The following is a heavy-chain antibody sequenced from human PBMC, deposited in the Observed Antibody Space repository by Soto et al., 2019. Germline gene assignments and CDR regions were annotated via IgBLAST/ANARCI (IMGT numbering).Heavy chain of an antibody. D-gene: IGHD2-21*02. J-gene: IGHJ5*02. CDR2: IFSNDEK. CDR3: ARIPYYCGGDCYSVWFDP. CDR1: GFSLSNARMG. V-gene: IGHV2-26*01. Sequence: SGPTLVNPTETLTLTCTVSGFSLSNARMGGSWIRQPPGKALEWLAHIFSNDEKSYSTSLKSRLTISKDTSKSQVVLTMTNMDPVDTATYYCARIPYYCGGDCYSVWFDPWGQGXLVTVYS.